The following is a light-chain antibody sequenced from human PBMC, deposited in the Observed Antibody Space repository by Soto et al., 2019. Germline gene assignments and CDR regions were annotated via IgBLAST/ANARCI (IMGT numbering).Light chain of an antibody. V-gene: IGKV3-20*01. CDR2: GAS. CDR3: QQYNKWPLT. CDR1: QSVSSSY. Sequence: EIGLKKSPGTLSLSPGERATLSCRASQSVSSSYLAWYQQKPGQAPRLLIYGASSRATGIPDRFSGSGSGTDFTLTISRLEPEDFAVYYCQQYNKWPLTFGPGTKVDIK. J-gene: IGKJ3*01.